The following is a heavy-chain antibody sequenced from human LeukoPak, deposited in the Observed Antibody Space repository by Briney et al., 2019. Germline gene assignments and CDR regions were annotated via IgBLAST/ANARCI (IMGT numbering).Heavy chain of an antibody. Sequence: PGGSLRLSCAASEFTFSTYGISWVRQAPGKGLEWVSSISGSGGSAQYADSVQGRFAISRDNSKNTLYLQMNSLRVEDTAVYYCAEISTVTAPLFDYWGQGTLVTVSS. CDR1: EFTFSTYG. J-gene: IGHJ4*02. CDR3: AEISTVTAPLFDY. D-gene: IGHD4-11*01. V-gene: IGHV3-23*01. CDR2: ISGSGGSA.